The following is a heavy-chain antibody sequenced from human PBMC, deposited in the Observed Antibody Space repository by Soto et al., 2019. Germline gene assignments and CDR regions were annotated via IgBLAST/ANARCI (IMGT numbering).Heavy chain of an antibody. V-gene: IGHV3-48*01. J-gene: IGHJ4*02. CDR1: GFTFSTYS. Sequence: EVQLVESGGGLVQPGGSLRLSCAASGFTFSTYSMNWVRQAPGKGLEWVSYISSSSTTIFYSASVKGRFTSSRDNAKNSLYLQMNRLRAEDTAVDYCAMHVGGDYWGQGTLVTVSS. CDR3: AMHVGGDY. CDR2: ISSSSTTI. D-gene: IGHD3-16*01.